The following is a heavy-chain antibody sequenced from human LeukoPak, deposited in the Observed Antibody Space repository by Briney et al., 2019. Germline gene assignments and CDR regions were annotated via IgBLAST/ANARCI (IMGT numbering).Heavy chain of an antibody. D-gene: IGHD3/OR15-3a*01. J-gene: IGHJ2*01. V-gene: IGHV4-59*01. CDR2: ISYTETT. Sequence: PSETLSLTCTVSGVSITSDYWSWNRQPPGKGLEFLAYISYTETTNYNPSLKSRATISIDTSKNQFSLILNSVTAADTAIYYCARLEKVDFMTYHYFPFWGRGTLVTVSS. CDR1: GVSITSDY. CDR3: ARLEKVDFMTYHYFPF.